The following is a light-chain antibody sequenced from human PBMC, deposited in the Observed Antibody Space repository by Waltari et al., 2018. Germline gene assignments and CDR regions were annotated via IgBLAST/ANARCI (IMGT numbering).Light chain of an antibody. CDR3: QHFNSYLYT. V-gene: IGKV1-5*03. Sequence: DIQMTQSPSTLSASVGDRVTITCRADQSIGRWLAWYQQKPGNAPKLLISQASTLESGVPSRFSGSGSGTEFTLTISSLQPEDFAVYYCQHFNSYLYTFGQGTKVEIK. CDR1: QSIGRW. CDR2: QAS. J-gene: IGKJ2*01.